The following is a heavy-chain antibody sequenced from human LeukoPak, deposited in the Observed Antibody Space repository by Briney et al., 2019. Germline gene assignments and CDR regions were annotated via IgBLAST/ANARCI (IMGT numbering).Heavy chain of an antibody. CDR1: GFTFSSYE. Sequence: GGSPRLACAASGFTFSSYEMNWVRQAPGKGLEWVGLISTKAYGGTTLYVASVKARFTISRDDSKSIAYLEMNSLETEDTAVYYYARGFGSGWYIDYWGQGTLVTVSS. J-gene: IGHJ4*02. V-gene: IGHV3-49*04. D-gene: IGHD6-19*01. CDR3: ARGFGSGWYIDY. CDR2: ISTKAYGGTT.